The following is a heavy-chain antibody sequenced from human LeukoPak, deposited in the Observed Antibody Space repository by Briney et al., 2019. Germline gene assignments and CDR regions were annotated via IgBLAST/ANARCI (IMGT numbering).Heavy chain of an antibody. V-gene: IGHV4-34*01. D-gene: IGHD6-13*01. J-gene: IGHJ5*02. CDR1: GGSISSYY. Sequence: SETLSLTCTVSGGSISSYYWSWIRQPPGKGLEWIGEINHSGSTNYNPSLKSRVTISVDTSKNQFSLKLSSVTAADTAVYYCARDGIAAARGWFDPWGQGTLVTVSS. CDR2: INHSGST. CDR3: ARDGIAAARGWFDP.